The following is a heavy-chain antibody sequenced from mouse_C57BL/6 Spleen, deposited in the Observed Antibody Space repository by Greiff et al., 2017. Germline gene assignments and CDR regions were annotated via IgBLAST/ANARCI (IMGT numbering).Heavy chain of an antibody. D-gene: IGHD1-1*01. Sequence: QVQLQQPGAELVMPGASVKLSCKASGYTFTSYWMHWVKQRPGQGLEWIGEIDPSDSYTNYNQKFKGKSTLTVDKSSSTAYMQLSSLTSEDSAVYYCARSTTVVRYCDVWGTGTTVTVSS. CDR3: ARSTTVVRYCDV. CDR1: GYTFTSYW. V-gene: IGHV1-69*01. CDR2: IDPSDSYT. J-gene: IGHJ1*03.